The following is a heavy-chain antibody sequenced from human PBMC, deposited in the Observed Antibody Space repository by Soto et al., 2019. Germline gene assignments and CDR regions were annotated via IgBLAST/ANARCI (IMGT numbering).Heavy chain of an antibody. CDR2: IYYSGST. CDR1: GDSISRFY. CDR3: VSENYDMLTGYGYYYYYMDV. D-gene: IGHD3-9*01. V-gene: IGHV4-59*01. J-gene: IGHJ6*03. Sequence: SETLSLTCTVSGDSISRFYWCWIRQPPGKGLEWIGYIYYSGSTNYNPALKSRVTISVDTSKNQFSLKLSSVTAADTAVYYCVSENYDMLTGYGYYYYYMDVWGKGTTVTVAS.